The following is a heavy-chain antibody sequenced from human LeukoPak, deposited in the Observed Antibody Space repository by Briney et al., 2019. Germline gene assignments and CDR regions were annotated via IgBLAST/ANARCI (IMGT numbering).Heavy chain of an antibody. D-gene: IGHD1-26*01. CDR2: IIPIFGTA. CDR1: GGTFSSYA. V-gene: IGHV1-69*05. Sequence: GSSVKVSCKASGGTFSSYAISWVRQAPGQGLEWVGGIIPIFGTANYAQKFQGRVTITTDESTSTAYMGLSSLRSEDTAVYYCARDLVGANTFDYWGQGTLVTVSS. J-gene: IGHJ4*02. CDR3: ARDLVGANTFDY.